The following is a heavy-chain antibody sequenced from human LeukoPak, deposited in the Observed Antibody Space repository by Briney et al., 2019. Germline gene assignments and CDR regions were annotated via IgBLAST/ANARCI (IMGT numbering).Heavy chain of an antibody. J-gene: IGHJ4*02. Sequence: GGSLRLSCAASGFTFSSNSMNWVRQAPGKGLEWVSYISGSGSTISYADSVKGRFTISGDNAKNSLYLQMNSLRDEDTAVYYCASRQVGATTNYFGYWGQGTLVTVSS. CDR3: ASRQVGATTNYFGY. V-gene: IGHV3-48*02. CDR2: ISGSGSTI. D-gene: IGHD1-26*01. CDR1: GFTFSSNS.